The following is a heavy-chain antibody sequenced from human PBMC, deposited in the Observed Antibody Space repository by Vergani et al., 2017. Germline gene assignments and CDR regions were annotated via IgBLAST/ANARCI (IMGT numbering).Heavy chain of an antibody. Sequence: QVQLVQSGAEVKKPGSSVKVSCKASGGTFSRSAISWVRQAPGQGLEWMGGIIPIFGTANYAQKFQGRVTITADESTSTAYMELSSLRAEDTAVYYCARVPRIESWFDPWGQGTLVTVSS. CDR2: IIPIFGTA. CDR1: GGTFSRSA. J-gene: IGHJ5*02. CDR3: ARVPRIESWFDP. V-gene: IGHV1-69*01.